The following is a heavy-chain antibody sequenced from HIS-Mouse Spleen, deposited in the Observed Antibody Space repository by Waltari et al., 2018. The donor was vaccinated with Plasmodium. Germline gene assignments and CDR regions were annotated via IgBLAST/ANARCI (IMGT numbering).Heavy chain of an antibody. J-gene: IGHJ4*02. D-gene: IGHD6-13*01. CDR3: ARSIAATVTFYFDY. V-gene: IGHV4-31*03. Sequence: QVQLQESGPGLVKPSQTLSLTGTVSVGSISSGGYYWSWSRAHPGKGLEWIGYIYYSGSTYYNPSLKSRVTISVDTSKNQFSLKLSSVTAADTAVYYCARSIAATVTFYFDYWGQGTLVTVSS. CDR1: VGSISSGGYY. CDR2: IYYSGST.